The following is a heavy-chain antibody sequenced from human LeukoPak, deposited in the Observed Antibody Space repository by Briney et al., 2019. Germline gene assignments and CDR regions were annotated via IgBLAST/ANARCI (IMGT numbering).Heavy chain of an antibody. J-gene: IGHJ4*02. Sequence: ASVKVSCKASGGTFSNYAISWVRQAPGQGLEWMGGIIPMFDTADYAQKFQGRVTITADESTSTAYMELSSLRPKDTAVYYCARDLLGSGSSYSSGAWDYWGQGTLVSVSS. CDR1: GGTFSNYA. CDR2: IIPMFDTA. D-gene: IGHD3-22*01. V-gene: IGHV1-69*13. CDR3: ARDLLGSGSSYSSGAWDY.